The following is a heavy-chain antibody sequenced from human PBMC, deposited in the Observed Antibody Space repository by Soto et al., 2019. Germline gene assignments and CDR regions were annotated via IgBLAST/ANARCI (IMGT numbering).Heavy chain of an antibody. Sequence: ASVKVSCKASGYTFTSYATHWVRQAPGQRLEWMGWINAANGNTKYSQKFQGRVTITRDTSASTAYMELSSLRSEDTAVYYCARTNYYDSSGYAYWGQGTQVTVSS. CDR1: GYTFTSYA. D-gene: IGHD3-22*01. CDR2: INAANGNT. J-gene: IGHJ4*02. V-gene: IGHV1-3*01. CDR3: ARTNYYDSSGYAY.